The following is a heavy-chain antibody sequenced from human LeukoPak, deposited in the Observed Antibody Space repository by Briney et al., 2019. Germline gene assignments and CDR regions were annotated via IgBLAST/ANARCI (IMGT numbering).Heavy chain of an antibody. CDR2: ISGSGGST. Sequence: GGSLRLSCAASGFTFSNYAMSWVRQAPGKGLEWVSAISGSGGSTYYADSVKGRFTISRDNSKNTLYMQMNSLRAEDTAVYNCAKHKDSSGYTDAFDIWGQGTMVTVSS. D-gene: IGHD3-22*01. CDR1: GFTFSNYA. V-gene: IGHV3-23*01. J-gene: IGHJ3*02. CDR3: AKHKDSSGYTDAFDI.